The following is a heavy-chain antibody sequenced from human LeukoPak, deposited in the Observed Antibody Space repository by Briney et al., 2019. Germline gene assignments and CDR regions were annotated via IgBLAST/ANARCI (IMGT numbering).Heavy chain of an antibody. V-gene: IGHV1-69*01. CDR2: IIPIFGTA. Sequence: SVKVSCKASGGTFSSYAISWVRQAPGQGLEWMGGIIPIFGTANYAQKFQGRVTITADESTSTAYMELSSLRSEDTAVYYCASGVQGNIVVVPAAQFDYWGQGTLVTVSS. CDR1: GGTFSSYA. J-gene: IGHJ4*02. CDR3: ASGVQGNIVVVPAAQFDY. D-gene: IGHD2-2*01.